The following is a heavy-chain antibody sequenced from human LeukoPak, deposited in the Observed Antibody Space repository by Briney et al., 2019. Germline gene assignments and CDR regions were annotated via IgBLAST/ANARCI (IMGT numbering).Heavy chain of an antibody. D-gene: IGHD5-12*01. V-gene: IGHV3-7*04. Sequence: WIRQPPGKGLEWVANIKHDGSEKYYVDSVKGRFAISRDNAKNSLYLQMNSLRAEDTAVYYCARALTGGYTFDAFDMWGQGTMVTVSS. J-gene: IGHJ3*02. CDR2: IKHDGSEK. CDR3: ARALTGGYTFDAFDM.